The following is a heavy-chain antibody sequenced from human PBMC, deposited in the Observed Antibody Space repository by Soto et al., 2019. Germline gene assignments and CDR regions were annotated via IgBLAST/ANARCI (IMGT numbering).Heavy chain of an antibody. Sequence: EVQLLESGGGLVQPGGSLRLSCAASGFTFNTYDMSWVRQAPGTGLEWVSSIATTGETTFYADSVRGRFTISRDNSKNTLFLQINTLRADDTDIDYCVRHWGGWGHGTLVTVSS. CDR2: IATTGETT. V-gene: IGHV3-23*01. CDR1: GFTFNTYD. CDR3: VRHWGG. J-gene: IGHJ4*01. D-gene: IGHD2-21*01.